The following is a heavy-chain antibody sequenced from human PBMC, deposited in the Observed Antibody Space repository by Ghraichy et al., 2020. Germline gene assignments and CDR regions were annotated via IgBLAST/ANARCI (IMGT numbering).Heavy chain of an antibody. Sequence: SVKVSCKASGGTFSSYAISWVRQAPGQGLEWMGGIIPIFGTANYAQKFQGRVTITADESTSTAYMELSSLRSEDTAVYYCARVVEGYYDILTGSLISWGRGTLVTVSS. D-gene: IGHD3-9*01. CDR2: IIPIFGTA. CDR1: GGTFSSYA. V-gene: IGHV1-69*13. CDR3: ARVVEGYYDILTGSLIS. J-gene: IGHJ2*01.